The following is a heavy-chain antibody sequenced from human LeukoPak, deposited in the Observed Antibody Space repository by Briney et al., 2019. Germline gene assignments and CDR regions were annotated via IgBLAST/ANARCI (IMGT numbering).Heavy chain of an antibody. CDR2: IYYSGST. D-gene: IGHD3-10*01. J-gene: IGHJ4*02. Sequence: SETLSLTCTVSGGSISSGGYYWSWIRQPPGKGLEWIGYIYYSGSTNYNPSLKSRVTISVDTSKNQFSLKLSSVTAADTAVYYCARSSGSYGDSWGQGTLVTVSS. V-gene: IGHV4-61*08. CDR3: ARSSGSYGDS. CDR1: GGSISSGGYY.